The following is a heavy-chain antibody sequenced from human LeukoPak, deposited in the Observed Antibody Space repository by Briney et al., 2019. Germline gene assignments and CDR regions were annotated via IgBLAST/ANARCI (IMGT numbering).Heavy chain of an antibody. CDR3: ARDWGSYSSSSYGVSDY. Sequence: GASVKVSCKASGYTFTSYGISWVRQAPGQGLEWMGWISAYNGNTNYAQKLQGRVTMTTDTSTSTAYMELRSLRSDDTAVYYCARDWGSYSSSSYGVSDYWGQGTLVTVSS. CDR1: GYTFTSYG. J-gene: IGHJ4*02. V-gene: IGHV1-18*01. D-gene: IGHD6-6*01. CDR2: ISAYNGNT.